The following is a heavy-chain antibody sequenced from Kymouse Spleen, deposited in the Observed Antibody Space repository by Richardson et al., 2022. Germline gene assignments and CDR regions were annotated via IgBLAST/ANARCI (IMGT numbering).Heavy chain of an antibody. CDR3: ARGPYYDILTGYSHYYYYGMDV. V-gene: IGHV1-18*01. J-gene: IGHJ6*02. CDR1: GYTFTSYG. D-gene: IGHD3-9*01. CDR2: ISAYNGNT. Sequence: QVQLVQSGAEVKKPGASVKVSCKASGYTFTSYGISWVRQAPGQGLEWMGWISAYNGNTNYAQKLQGRVTMTTDTSTSTAYMELRSLRSDDTAVYYCARGPYYDILTGYSHYYYYGMDVWGQGTTVTVSS.